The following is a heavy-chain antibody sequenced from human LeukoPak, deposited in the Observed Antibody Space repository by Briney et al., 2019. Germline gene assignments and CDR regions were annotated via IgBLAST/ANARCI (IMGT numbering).Heavy chain of an antibody. D-gene: IGHD3-22*01. CDR2: TNPNSGNT. Sequence: ASVKVSCKASGYTFTSYDINWVRQATGQGLEWMGWTNPNSGNTGYAQKFQGRVTMTRNTSISTAYMELSSLRSEDTAVYYCARDRPYYYDSSGYYFGGHDAFDIWGQGTMVTVSS. J-gene: IGHJ3*02. V-gene: IGHV1-8*01. CDR1: GYTFTSYD. CDR3: ARDRPYYYDSSGYYFGGHDAFDI.